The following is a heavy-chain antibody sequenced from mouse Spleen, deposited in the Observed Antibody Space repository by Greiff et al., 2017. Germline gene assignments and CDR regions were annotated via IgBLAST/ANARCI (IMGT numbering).Heavy chain of an antibody. D-gene: IGHD1-2*01. CDR2: ISSGGSYT. V-gene: IGHV5-9-1*01. Sequence: DVMLVESGGGLVKPGGSLKLSCAASGFTFSSYAMSWVRQTPEKRLEWVATISSGGSYTYYPDSVKGRFTISRDNAKNTLYLQMSSLRSEDTAMYYCARRYGYPYAMDYWGQGTSVTVSS. CDR3: ARRYGYPYAMDY. CDR1: GFTFSSYA. J-gene: IGHJ4*01.